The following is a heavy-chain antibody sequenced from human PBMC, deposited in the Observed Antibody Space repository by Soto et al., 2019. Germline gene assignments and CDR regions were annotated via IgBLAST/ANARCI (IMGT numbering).Heavy chain of an antibody. V-gene: IGHV3-48*01. CDR3: ARDPGRTVTSIWFDP. J-gene: IGHJ5*02. CDR1: GFTFSSYS. Sequence: LRLSCAASGFTFSSYSMNWVRQAPGKGLEWVSYISSSSSTIYYADSVKGRFTISRDNAKNSLYLQMNSLRAEDTAVYYCARDPGRTVTSIWFDPWGQGTLVTVSS. CDR2: ISSSSSTI. D-gene: IGHD4-4*01.